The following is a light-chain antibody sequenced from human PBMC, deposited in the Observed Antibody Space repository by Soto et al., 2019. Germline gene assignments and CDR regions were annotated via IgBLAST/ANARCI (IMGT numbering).Light chain of an antibody. J-gene: IGKJ5*01. Sequence: DIQLTHSPAFLSTSVGDRVTITCRASQGISSYLAWYQQKPGKAPKLLIYAASTLQSGVPSRFSGSGSGTEFTLTISSLQPEDFATYYCQQLNSYQITFGQGTRLEIK. CDR2: AAS. V-gene: IGKV1-9*01. CDR1: QGISSY. CDR3: QQLNSYQIT.